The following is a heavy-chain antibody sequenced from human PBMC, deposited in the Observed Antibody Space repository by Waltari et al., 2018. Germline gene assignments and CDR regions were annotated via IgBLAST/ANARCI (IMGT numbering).Heavy chain of an antibody. Sequence: QVQLVESGGGVVQPGRSLRLSCAASGFTFSSYGMHWVRQAPGKGLEWVGVIWCDGSSKYYADSVKGRFTISRDNSKNALCLQMNGLRAEDTAVYYCAGDTICGVVTYWGQGTLVTVSS. D-gene: IGHD3-3*01. CDR2: IWCDGSSK. CDR3: AGDTICGVVTY. V-gene: IGHV3-33*01. CDR1: GFTFSSYG. J-gene: IGHJ4*02.